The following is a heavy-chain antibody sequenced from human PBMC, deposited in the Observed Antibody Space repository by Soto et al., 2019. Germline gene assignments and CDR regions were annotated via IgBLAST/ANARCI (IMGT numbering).Heavy chain of an antibody. CDR2: IIPILGIA. V-gene: IGHV1-69*02. CDR1: GGTFSSYT. D-gene: IGHD4-17*01. Sequence: GASVKVSCKASGGTFSSYTISWVRQAPGQGLEWMGRIIPILGIANYAQKFQGRVTITADKSTSTAYMELSSLRSEDTAVYYCARGIRDDDYGDGRVRDFTGNWGQGTLVTVSS. CDR3: ARGIRDDDYGDGRVRDFTGN. J-gene: IGHJ4*02.